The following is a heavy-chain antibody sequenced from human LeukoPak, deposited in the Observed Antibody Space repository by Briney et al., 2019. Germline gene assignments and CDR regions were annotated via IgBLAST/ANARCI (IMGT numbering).Heavy chain of an antibody. J-gene: IGHJ4*02. Sequence: SQTLSLTCTVSGGSLSSGDYYWRWVRQPPGKGLEWIGYIYYSGSTYYNPSLKSRVTISVDTSKNQFSLKLSSVTAADTAVYYCARDRRARGFFDYWGQGTLVTVSS. CDR2: IYYSGST. CDR1: GGSLSSGDYY. V-gene: IGHV4-30-4*01. CDR3: ARDRRARGFFDY.